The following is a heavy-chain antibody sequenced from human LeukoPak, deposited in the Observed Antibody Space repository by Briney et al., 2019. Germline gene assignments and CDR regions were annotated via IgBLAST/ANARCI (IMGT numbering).Heavy chain of an antibody. CDR1: GFTFSSYA. J-gene: IGHJ6*02. CDR3: AKDPIQLWPLYYYYYGMDV. Sequence: GGSLRLSCAASGFTFSSYAMSWVRQAPGKGLEWVSAISGSGGSTYFADSVKGRFTISRDNSKNTLYLQMNSLRAEDTAVYYCAKDPIQLWPLYYYYYGMDVWGQGTTVTVSS. D-gene: IGHD5-18*01. V-gene: IGHV3-23*01. CDR2: ISGSGGST.